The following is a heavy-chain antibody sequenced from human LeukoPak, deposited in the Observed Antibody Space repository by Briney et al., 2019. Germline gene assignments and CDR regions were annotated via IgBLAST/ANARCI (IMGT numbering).Heavy chain of an antibody. CDR3: ARDVYCSSTSCATNWFDP. Sequence: GGSLRLSCAASGFTFSSYAMSWVRQAPGKGLEWVSAISGSGGSTYYADSVKGRFTISRDNSKNTLYLQMNSLRAEDTAVYYCARDVYCSSTSCATNWFDPWGQGTLVTVSS. CDR1: GFTFSSYA. CDR2: ISGSGGST. V-gene: IGHV3-23*01. D-gene: IGHD2-2*01. J-gene: IGHJ5*02.